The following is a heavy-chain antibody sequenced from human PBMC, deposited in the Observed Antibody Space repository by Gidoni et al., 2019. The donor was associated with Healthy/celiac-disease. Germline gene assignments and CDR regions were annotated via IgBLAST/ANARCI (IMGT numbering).Heavy chain of an antibody. J-gene: IGHJ4*02. CDR2: ISYDGSNK. Sequence: QVQLVESGGGVVQPGRSLRLSCAASVFTFSSYGMHWVRQAPGKGLEWVAVISYDGSNKYYADSVKGRFTISRDNSKNTMYLQMNSLRAEDTAVYYCANGYCSGGSCYYDYWGQGTLVTVSS. V-gene: IGHV3-30*18. D-gene: IGHD2-15*01. CDR1: VFTFSSYG. CDR3: ANGYCSGGSCYYDY.